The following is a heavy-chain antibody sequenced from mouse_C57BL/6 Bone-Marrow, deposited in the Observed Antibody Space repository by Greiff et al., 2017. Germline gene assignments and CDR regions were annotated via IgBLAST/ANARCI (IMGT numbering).Heavy chain of an antibody. CDR1: GYTFTSYW. D-gene: IGHD1-1*01. J-gene: IGHJ2*01. CDR3: ARGRVNYGFDY. Sequence: QVQLQQPGAELVMPGASVKLSCKASGYTFTSYWMHWVKQRPGQGLEWIGEIDPSDSYTNYNQKFKGKSTLTVDKSSSTSYMQLSSLTSDDSAVYYCARGRVNYGFDYWGQGTTLTVSS. V-gene: IGHV1-69*01. CDR2: IDPSDSYT.